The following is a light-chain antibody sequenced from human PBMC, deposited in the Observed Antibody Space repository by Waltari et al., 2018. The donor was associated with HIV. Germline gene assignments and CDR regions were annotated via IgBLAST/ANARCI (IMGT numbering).Light chain of an antibody. CDR2: WAS. CDR3: QQYYSTPWT. V-gene: IGKV4-1*01. Sequence: DIVMTQSPDSLAVSLGERATINCKSSQSVLYSSHNKNYLAWYQQKPGQPPKLLIYWASTRESGVPDRFSGSGSGTDFTLTISSLQAEDVAVYYCQQYYSTPWTFGQGTKVGIK. CDR1: QSVLYSSHNKNY. J-gene: IGKJ1*01.